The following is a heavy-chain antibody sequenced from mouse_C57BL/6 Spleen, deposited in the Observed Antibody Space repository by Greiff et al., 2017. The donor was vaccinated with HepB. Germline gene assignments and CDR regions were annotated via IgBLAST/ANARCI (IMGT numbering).Heavy chain of an antibody. D-gene: IGHD4-1*01. CDR3: ARPNWDGAMDY. CDR2: IYPGDGDT. J-gene: IGHJ4*01. Sequence: QVQLKESGAELVKPGASVKISCKASGYAFSSYWMNWVKQRPGKGLEWIGQIYPGDGDTNYNGKFKGKATLTADKSSSTAYMQLSSLTSEDSAVYFCARPNWDGAMDYWGQGTSVTVSS. CDR1: GYAFSSYW. V-gene: IGHV1-80*01.